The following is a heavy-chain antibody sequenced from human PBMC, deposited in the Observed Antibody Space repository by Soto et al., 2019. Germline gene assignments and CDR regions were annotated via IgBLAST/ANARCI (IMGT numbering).Heavy chain of an antibody. CDR1: RFTFSTYW. CDR2: INQDGSEK. D-gene: IGHD3-16*01. V-gene: IGHV3-7*05. J-gene: IGHJ4*02. CDR3: ASELGY. Sequence: GGSLRLSCSASRFTFSTYWMTWVRQAPGKGLEWVANINQDGSEKHYVDSVKGRFTIYRDNAKNSLYLQMNSLRAEDTAVYYCASELGYWGQGTLVTVSS.